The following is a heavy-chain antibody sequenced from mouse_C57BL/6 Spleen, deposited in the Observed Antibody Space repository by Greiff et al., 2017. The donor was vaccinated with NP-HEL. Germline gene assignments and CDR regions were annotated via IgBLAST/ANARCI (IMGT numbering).Heavy chain of an antibody. J-gene: IGHJ2*01. CDR2: IYPRSGNT. CDR1: GYTFTSYG. CDR3: AREDDGGSYFDY. V-gene: IGHV1-81*01. D-gene: IGHD1-1*01. Sequence: VKLMESGAELARPGASVKLSCKASGYTFTSYGISWVKQRTGQGLEWIGEIYPRSGNTYYNEKFKGKATLTADKSSSTAYMELRSLTSEDSAVYFCAREDDGGSYFDYWGQGTTLTVSS.